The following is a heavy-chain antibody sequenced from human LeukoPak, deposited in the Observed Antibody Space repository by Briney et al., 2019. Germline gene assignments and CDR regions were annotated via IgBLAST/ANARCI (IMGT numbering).Heavy chain of an antibody. J-gene: IGHJ4*02. Sequence: GASVKVSCKASGYTFTSYAMNWVRQAPGQGLEWMGWINTNTGNPTYAQGFTGRFVFSLDTSVSTAYLQISSLKAEDTAVYYCARDWVAAALHGGFDYWGQGTLVTVSS. V-gene: IGHV7-4-1*02. CDR3: ARDWVAAALHGGFDY. CDR1: GYTFTSYA. D-gene: IGHD6-13*01. CDR2: INTNTGNP.